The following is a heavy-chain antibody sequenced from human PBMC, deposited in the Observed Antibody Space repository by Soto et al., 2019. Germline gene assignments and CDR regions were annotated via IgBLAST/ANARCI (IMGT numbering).Heavy chain of an antibody. V-gene: IGHV3-43*01. Sequence: EVQLVESGGTVIQPGGSLRLSCAASGFIFDDFTMHWVRLLPGNGLQWVSYINWDGRITMYADSVKVRFTISRDNTNSNLYVQMNSLGSDDTALYYCAKDEGAAVEAPGDWGQGTLVTVSS. D-gene: IGHD6-13*01. J-gene: IGHJ4*02. CDR3: AKDEGAAVEAPGD. CDR2: INWDGRIT. CDR1: GFIFDDFT.